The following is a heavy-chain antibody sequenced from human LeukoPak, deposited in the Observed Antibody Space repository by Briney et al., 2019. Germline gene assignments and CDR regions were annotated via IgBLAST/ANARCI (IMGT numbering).Heavy chain of an antibody. CDR1: GFTFSTYS. J-gene: IGHJ5*02. CDR3: TRGATNDFWTGYGWFDP. V-gene: IGHV3-30-3*01. D-gene: IGHD3/OR15-3a*01. Sequence: PAGRSLRLSCAASGFTFSTYSMHWVRQAPGKGLEWVAVISYDENNKFYTHSVKGRFTISRDSSKNTLYLQMNSLRAEDTAIYSCTRGATNDFWTGYGWFDPWGQGTLVTVSS. CDR2: ISYDENNK.